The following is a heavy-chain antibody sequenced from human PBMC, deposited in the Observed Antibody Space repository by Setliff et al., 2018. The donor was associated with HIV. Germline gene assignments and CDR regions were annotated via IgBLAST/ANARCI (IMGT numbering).Heavy chain of an antibody. Sequence: SETMSLTCAVSGYSISSGNYWGWMRQPPGKGLEWIRSIYHSGSTYYNPSLKSRVTISEDTSKNQFSPKLGSVTAADTAVYYCARDLVAAFDIWGQGTMVTVSS. J-gene: IGHJ3*02. CDR1: GYSISSGNY. CDR3: ARDLVAAFDI. CDR2: IYHSGST. V-gene: IGHV4-38-2*02.